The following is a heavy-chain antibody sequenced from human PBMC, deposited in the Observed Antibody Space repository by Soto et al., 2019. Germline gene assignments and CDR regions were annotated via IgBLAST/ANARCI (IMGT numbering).Heavy chain of an antibody. CDR1: GGSISSRDCY. J-gene: IGHJ4*02. CDR2: ISYSGST. CDR3: ARVNYDYVWGSYRFDY. D-gene: IGHD3-16*01. Sequence: QVQLQESGPGLVKPSQTLSLTCTVSGGSISSRDCYWSWIRQPPGKGLEWIGYISYSGSTHYNPSLKSLVTISLDTSKNQFSLKLSSVTAADTAVYYCARVNYDYVWGSYRFDYWGQGTLVTVSS. V-gene: IGHV4-30-4*01.